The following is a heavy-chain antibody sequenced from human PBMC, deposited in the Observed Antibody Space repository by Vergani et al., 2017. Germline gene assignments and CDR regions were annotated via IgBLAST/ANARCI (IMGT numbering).Heavy chain of an antibody. Sequence: QVQLVESGGGVVQPGRSLRLSCAASGFTFSSYAMHWVRQAPGKGLEWVAVISYDGSNKYYADSVKGRFTISRDNSKNTLYLQMNSLRAEDTAVYYCANSVWFGELLIPGYYYYYYMDVWGKGTTVTVSS. CDR3: ANSVWFGELLIPGYYYYYYMDV. J-gene: IGHJ6*03. CDR1: GFTFSSYA. V-gene: IGHV3-30*07. CDR2: ISYDGSNK. D-gene: IGHD3-10*01.